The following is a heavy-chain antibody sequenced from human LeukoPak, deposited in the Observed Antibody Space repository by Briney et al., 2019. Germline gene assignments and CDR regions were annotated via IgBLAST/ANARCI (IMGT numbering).Heavy chain of an antibody. J-gene: IGHJ4*02. V-gene: IGHV4-39*07. D-gene: IGHD4-23*01. CDR3: AREAYGGNSGGVDY. CDR1: GGSISSNSYY. Sequence: SETLSLTCAVSGGSISSNSYYWGWIRQPPGKGLEWIGSIHYRGSTYYNPSLKSRVTISVDTSKNQFSLKLTSVTAADTAVYYCAREAYGGNSGGVDYWGQGTLVTVSS. CDR2: IHYRGST.